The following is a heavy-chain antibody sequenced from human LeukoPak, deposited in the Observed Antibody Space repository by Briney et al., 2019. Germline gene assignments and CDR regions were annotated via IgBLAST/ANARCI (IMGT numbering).Heavy chain of an antibody. CDR3: ARERGYSYGYFSPPFDY. D-gene: IGHD5-18*01. J-gene: IGHJ4*02. Sequence: SQTLSLTCALSGDSVSINSAAWNWIRQSPSRGLEWLGRTYYRSKWYNDYAVSVKSRITINPDTSKNQFSLQLNSVTPEDTAVYYCARERGYSYGYFSPPFDYWGQGTLVTVSS. CDR1: GDSVSINSAA. V-gene: IGHV6-1*01. CDR2: TYYRSKWYN.